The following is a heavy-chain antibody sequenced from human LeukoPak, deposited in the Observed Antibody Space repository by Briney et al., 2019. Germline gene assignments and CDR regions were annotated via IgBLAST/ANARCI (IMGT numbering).Heavy chain of an antibody. J-gene: IGHJ4*02. D-gene: IGHD3-9*01. CDR2: ISNDGSDK. CDR3: ARSSLDILTGYPIYYFDY. Sequence: GRSLRLSCAASGFSFSSYGMHWVRQAPGKGLEWVAVISNDGSDKHFEDSVKGRFTISRDNSKNTLYLQMNSLRAEDTAMYYCARSSLDILTGYPIYYFDYWGQGTLVTVSS. CDR1: GFSFSSYG. V-gene: IGHV3-30*03.